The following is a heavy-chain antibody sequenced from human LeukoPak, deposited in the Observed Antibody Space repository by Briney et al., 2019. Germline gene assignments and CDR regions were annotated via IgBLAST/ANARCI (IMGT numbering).Heavy chain of an antibody. CDR3: AKARDIVVVPAANDAFDI. CDR2: IAYDGNNK. Sequence: PGGSLRLSCAASGFTFSSYGMHWVRQAPGKGLEWVAVIAYDGNNKYYADSVKGRFTISRDNSKNTLYLQMNSLRAEDTAVYYCAKARDIVVVPAANDAFDIWGQGTMVTVSS. CDR1: GFTFSSYG. J-gene: IGHJ3*02. V-gene: IGHV3-30*18. D-gene: IGHD2-2*01.